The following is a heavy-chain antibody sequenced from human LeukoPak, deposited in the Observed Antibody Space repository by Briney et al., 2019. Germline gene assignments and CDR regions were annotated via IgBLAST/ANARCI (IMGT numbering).Heavy chain of an antibody. Sequence: SETLSLTCTVSGGSISSYYWSWIRQPPGKGLEWIGYIYYGGSTNYNPSLKSRVTISVDTSKNQFSLKLSSVTAADTAVYYCARDEGRYCSGGSCYSHDAFDIWGQGTMVTVSS. D-gene: IGHD2-15*01. CDR2: IYYGGST. V-gene: IGHV4-59*01. J-gene: IGHJ3*02. CDR1: GGSISSYY. CDR3: ARDEGRYCSGGSCYSHDAFDI.